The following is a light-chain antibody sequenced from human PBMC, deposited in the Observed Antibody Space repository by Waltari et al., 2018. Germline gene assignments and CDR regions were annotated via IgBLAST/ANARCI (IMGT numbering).Light chain of an antibody. CDR3: YSYAGGSV. Sequence: QSALTQPASVSGSPGQSIPISRPGSSSEVGRSNLFSWYLQHPGKAPKLIIYEVSKRPSGVSNRFSGSKSGNTASLTISGLQAEDEADYYCYSYAGGSVFGTGTKVTVL. J-gene: IGLJ1*01. V-gene: IGLV2-23*02. CDR2: EVS. CDR1: SSEVGRSNL.